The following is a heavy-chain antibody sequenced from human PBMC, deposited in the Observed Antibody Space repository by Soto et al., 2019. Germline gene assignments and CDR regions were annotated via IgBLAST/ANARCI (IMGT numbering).Heavy chain of an antibody. CDR2: INHSGST. V-gene: IGHV4-34*01. CDR3: ARAPLVGGLRDFDY. CDR1: GGSFSGYY. Sequence: SETLSLTCAVYGGSFSGYYWSWIRQPPGKGLEWIGEINHSGSTNYNPSLKSRVTISVDTSKNQFSLKLSSVTAADTAVYYCARAPLVGGLRDFDYWGQGTLVTVSS. J-gene: IGHJ4*02. D-gene: IGHD5-12*01.